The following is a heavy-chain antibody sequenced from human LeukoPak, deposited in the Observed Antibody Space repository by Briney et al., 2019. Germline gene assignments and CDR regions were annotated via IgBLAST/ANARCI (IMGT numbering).Heavy chain of an antibody. V-gene: IGHV4-59*08. J-gene: IGHJ6*03. Sequence: SETLSLTCTVSGGSISSYYRSWIRQPPGKGLEWVGYIYYSGSTNYNPSLKSGVTISVDTSKNQFSLKLSSVTAADTAVYYCARSSTTDANHYYYYYMDVWGRGTTVTVSS. D-gene: IGHD2-2*01. CDR1: GGSISSYY. CDR2: IYYSGST. CDR3: ARSSTTDANHYYYYYMDV.